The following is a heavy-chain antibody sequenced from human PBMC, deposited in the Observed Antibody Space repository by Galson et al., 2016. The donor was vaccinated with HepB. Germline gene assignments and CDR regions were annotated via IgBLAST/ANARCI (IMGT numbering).Heavy chain of an antibody. CDR1: GVTVSSEY. V-gene: IGHV3-53*01. CDR3: ATVGGNTYGLRTDGFDI. J-gene: IGHJ3*02. D-gene: IGHD5-18*01. CDR2: IYRGGNT. Sequence: LRLSCAKSGVTVSSEYMTWVRQAPGKGLEWISLIYRGGNTYYADSVRGRFTASRDDSKNTLYLQMNYLRADDTAVYFCATVGGNTYGLRTDGFDIWGQGTMVTASS.